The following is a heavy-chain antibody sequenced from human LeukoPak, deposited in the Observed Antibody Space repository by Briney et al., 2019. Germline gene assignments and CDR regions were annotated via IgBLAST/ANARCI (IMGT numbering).Heavy chain of an antibody. CDR2: IYYSGST. CDR3: ASVLRAYYYYYYMDV. J-gene: IGHJ6*03. V-gene: IGHV4-39*01. D-gene: IGHD3-3*01. Sequence: SETLSLTCTVSGGSISSSSYYWGWIRQPPGKGLEWSGSIYYSGSTYYNPSLKSRVTISVDTSKNQFSLKLSSVTAADTAVYYCASVLRAYYYYYYMDVWGKGTTVTVSS. CDR1: GGSISSSSYY.